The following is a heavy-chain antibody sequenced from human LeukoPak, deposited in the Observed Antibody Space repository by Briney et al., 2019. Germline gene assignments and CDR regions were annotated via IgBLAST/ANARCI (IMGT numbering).Heavy chain of an antibody. CDR1: GFTFRSYE. CDR2: IYDGVPT. J-gene: IGHJ4*02. CDR3: VQTTGWPGFDY. D-gene: IGHD6-19*01. V-gene: IGHV4-4*09. Sequence: LRLSCAASGFTFRSYEMNWVRQPPGKGLEWIGNIYDGVPTFFNPSLKSRVTISVDTSKGQFSLQLASATAADTAVYYCVQTTGWPGFDYWGQGILVTVSS.